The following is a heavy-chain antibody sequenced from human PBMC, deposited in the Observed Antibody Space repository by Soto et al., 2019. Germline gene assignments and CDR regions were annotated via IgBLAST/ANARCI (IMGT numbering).Heavy chain of an antibody. CDR1: GGSISSYY. Sequence: SETLSLTCTVSGGSISSYYWSWIRQPPGKGLEWIGYIYYSGSTNYNPSLKSRVTISVDTSKNQFSLKLSSVTAADTAVYYCARHPMVYGSGSYYNTRYNWFDPWGQGTLVTVSS. J-gene: IGHJ5*02. D-gene: IGHD3-10*01. CDR3: ARHPMVYGSGSYYNTRYNWFDP. CDR2: IYYSGST. V-gene: IGHV4-59*08.